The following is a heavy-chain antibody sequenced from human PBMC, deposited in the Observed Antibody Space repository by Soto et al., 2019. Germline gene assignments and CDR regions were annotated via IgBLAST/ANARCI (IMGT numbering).Heavy chain of an antibody. CDR2: IYPGDSDT. CDR1: GYRFTRYW. Sequence: GESLKISGKGSGYRFTRYWIGWVRQMPGKGLEWMGIIYPGDSDTRYSPSFQGQVTISADKSISTAYLQWSSLKASDTAMYYCARHVEAAAEGYGIDVWGQGTTVTVSS. J-gene: IGHJ6*02. D-gene: IGHD6-13*01. CDR3: ARHVEAAAEGYGIDV. V-gene: IGHV5-51*01.